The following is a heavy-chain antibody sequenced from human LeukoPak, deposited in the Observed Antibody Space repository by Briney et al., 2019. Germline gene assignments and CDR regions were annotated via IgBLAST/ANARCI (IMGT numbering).Heavy chain of an antibody. Sequence: PSGTLSLTCAVYGGSFSGYYWSWIRQPPGKGLEWIGEINHSGSTNYNPSLKSRVTISVDTSKNQFSLKLSSVTAADTAVYYCARGARMWVRNNWFDPWGQGTLVTVSS. CDR3: ARGARMWVRNNWFDP. V-gene: IGHV4-34*01. D-gene: IGHD3-10*01. J-gene: IGHJ5*02. CDR1: GGSFSGYY. CDR2: INHSGST.